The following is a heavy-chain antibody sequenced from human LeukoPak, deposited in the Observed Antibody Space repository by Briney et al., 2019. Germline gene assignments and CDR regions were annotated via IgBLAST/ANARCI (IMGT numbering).Heavy chain of an antibody. CDR1: GFTFSSHW. V-gene: IGHV3-7*05. CDR2: IKQDGSEK. Sequence: GGSLRLSCAGSGFTFSSHWMTWVRQAPGTGLEWVAIIKQDGSEKYYVDSVKGRFTISRDNAKNSLYLQMSSLRAEDTAIYYCARGAGLNGLAFDIWGLGTMVIVSS. D-gene: IGHD3-16*01. CDR3: ARGAGLNGLAFDI. J-gene: IGHJ3*02.